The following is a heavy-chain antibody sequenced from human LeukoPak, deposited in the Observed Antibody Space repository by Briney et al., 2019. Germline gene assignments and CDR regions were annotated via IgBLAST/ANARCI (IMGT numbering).Heavy chain of an antibody. D-gene: IGHD6-19*01. CDR1: RGSIRSTSHY. Sequence: PSDTLSLTCSVSRGSIRSTSHYWGWIRQPPGEGLEWIGFIYYSGSTYYNASLRSRVAIAVDTSKNHLSLTLTSVTAADTAVYFCARCIGWSSDLRGQGALVTVSS. CDR2: IYYSGST. J-gene: IGHJ5*02. CDR3: ARCIGWSSDL. V-gene: IGHV4-39*02.